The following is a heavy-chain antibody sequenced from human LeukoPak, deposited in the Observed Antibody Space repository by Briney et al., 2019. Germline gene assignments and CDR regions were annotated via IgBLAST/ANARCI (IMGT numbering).Heavy chain of an antibody. Sequence: GGSLRLSCVASGFTFSSYSMNWVRQAPGKGLEWVSSIGTTSNSMYYADSFKGRFTISRDNAESSLYLQMNSLRVEDTAVYFCAREGITAMADAWNDYWGQGTLVTVSS. CDR2: IGTTSNSM. CDR1: GFTFSSYS. V-gene: IGHV3-21*01. D-gene: IGHD5-18*01. CDR3: AREGITAMADAWNDY. J-gene: IGHJ4*02.